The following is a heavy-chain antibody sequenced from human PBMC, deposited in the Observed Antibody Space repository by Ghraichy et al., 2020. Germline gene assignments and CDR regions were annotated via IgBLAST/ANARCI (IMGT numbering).Heavy chain of an antibody. Sequence: GGSLRLSCAASGFTFSSYAMSWVRQAPGKGLEWVSAISGSGGSTYYADSVKGRFTISRDNSKNTLYLQMNSLRAEDTAVYYCAKDGFRSWANYYYYYGMDVWGQGTTVTVSS. CDR3: AKDGFRSWANYYYYYGMDV. J-gene: IGHJ6*02. V-gene: IGHV3-23*01. CDR2: ISGSGGST. D-gene: IGHD6-13*01. CDR1: GFTFSSYA.